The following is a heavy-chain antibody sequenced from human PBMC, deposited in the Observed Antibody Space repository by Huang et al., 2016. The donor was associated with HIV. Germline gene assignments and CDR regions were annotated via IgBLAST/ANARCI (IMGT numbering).Heavy chain of an antibody. CDR2: ISAYNGDT. Sequence: QVQLVQSGPDVRKPGASVKVSCTASGSTFTNYGISWVRQAPGQGLEWLGCISAYNGDTNYAQKFQGTVTLTTDTSTTTAYMELRGLRSDDTAVYYCVKDQGSYYDSSAVEAGGNWGQGTLVTVSS. J-gene: IGHJ4*02. CDR1: GSTFTNYG. V-gene: IGHV1-18*04. CDR3: VKDQGSYYDSSAVEAGGN. D-gene: IGHD3-22*01.